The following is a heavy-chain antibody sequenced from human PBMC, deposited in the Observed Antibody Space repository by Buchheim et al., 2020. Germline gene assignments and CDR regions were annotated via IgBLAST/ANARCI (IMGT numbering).Heavy chain of an antibody. J-gene: IGHJ4*02. CDR3: ARHLTGSGSDY. CDR2: IYNSGST. Sequence: QVQLQESGPGLVKPSETLSLTCTVSGGSISSDYWSWIRQPPGKGLEWIGYIYNSGSTNYNPSLKSRVTISVDTSQNQLSLKLSSVTAADTAVYYCARHLTGSGSDYWGQGTL. D-gene: IGHD1-26*01. V-gene: IGHV4-59*08. CDR1: GGSISSDY.